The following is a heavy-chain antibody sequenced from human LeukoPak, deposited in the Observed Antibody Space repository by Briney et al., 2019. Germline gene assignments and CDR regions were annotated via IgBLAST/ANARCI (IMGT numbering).Heavy chain of an antibody. D-gene: IGHD4-17*01. CDR2: IWYDGSNK. Sequence: GRSLRLSCAASGFTFSSYGMHWVRQAPGKGLEWVAVIWYDGSNKYYADSVKGRFTISRDNSKNTLYLQMNSLRAEDTAVYYCARGWYGGYPDYYYYYGMDVWGQGTTVTVSS. J-gene: IGHJ6*02. V-gene: IGHV3-33*01. CDR3: ARGWYGGYPDYYYYYGMDV. CDR1: GFTFSSYG.